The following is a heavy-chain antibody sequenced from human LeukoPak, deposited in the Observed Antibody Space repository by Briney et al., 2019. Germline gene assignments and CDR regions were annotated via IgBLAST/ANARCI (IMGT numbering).Heavy chain of an antibody. V-gene: IGHV3-33*01. CDR3: AREALYYYYYGMDV. Sequence: GGSLRLSCAASGFTFSSYGMHWVRQAPGKGLEWVAVIWYDGSNKYYADSVKGRFTISRGNSKNTLYLQMNSLRAEDTAVYYCAREALYYYYYGMDVWGQGTTVTVSS. CDR1: GFTFSSYG. J-gene: IGHJ6*02. CDR2: IWYDGSNK.